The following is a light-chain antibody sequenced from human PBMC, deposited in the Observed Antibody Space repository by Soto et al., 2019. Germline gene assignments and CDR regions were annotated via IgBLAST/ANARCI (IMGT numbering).Light chain of an antibody. V-gene: IGKV1-5*01. CDR3: QQYSVYWT. Sequence: DIQVTQSPPTLSASVGDRVTITCRASQTISTWMAWYQQKPGKAPKVLIYDASSWAGGVPSRFTGSGSGTEFTLTINSLQPDDFATYYCQQYSVYWTFGQGTKVDIK. CDR2: DAS. CDR1: QTISTW. J-gene: IGKJ1*01.